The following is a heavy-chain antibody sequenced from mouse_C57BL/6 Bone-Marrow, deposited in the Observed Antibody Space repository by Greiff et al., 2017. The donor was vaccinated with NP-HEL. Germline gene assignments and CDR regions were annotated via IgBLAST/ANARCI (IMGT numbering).Heavy chain of an antibody. J-gene: IGHJ1*03. D-gene: IGHD3-3*01. Sequence: VKLMESGAELARPGASVKLSCKASGYTFTSYGISWVKQRTGQGLEWIGEIYPRSGNTYYNEKFKGKATLTADKSSSKAYMELRSLTSEDSAVYFCAVGPYWYFDVWGTGTTVTVSS. CDR3: AVGPYWYFDV. CDR2: IYPRSGNT. CDR1: GYTFTSYG. V-gene: IGHV1-81*01.